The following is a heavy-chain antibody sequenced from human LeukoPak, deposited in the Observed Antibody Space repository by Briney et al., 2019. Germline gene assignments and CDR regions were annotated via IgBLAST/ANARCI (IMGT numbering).Heavy chain of an antibody. J-gene: IGHJ2*01. CDR3: ARTDLVVVTAIRDWYFDL. D-gene: IGHD2-21*02. V-gene: IGHV2-70*11. CDR1: GFSLSTSGMC. CDR2: IDWDDDK. Sequence: SGPALVKPTQTLTLTCTFSGFSLSTSGMCVSWIRQPPGKALEWLARIDWDDDKYYSTSLKTRLTISKDTSKNQVVLTMTNMDPVDTATYYCARTDLVVVTAIRDWYFDLWGRGTLVTVSS.